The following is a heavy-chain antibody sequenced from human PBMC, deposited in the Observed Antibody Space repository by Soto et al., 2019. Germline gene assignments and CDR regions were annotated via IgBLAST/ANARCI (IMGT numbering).Heavy chain of an antibody. Sequence: GGSLRLSCPASGLTFTTYTMSWFRRAPGKGLEWVSAISGSGGSPSYADSVQGRFTISRDNPKKTLYLQMNSLRAEDTAVYYCAKARCTTSNCYVPDYWGQGTLVTISS. CDR2: ISGSGGSP. CDR3: AKARCTTSNCYVPDY. CDR1: GLTFTTYT. J-gene: IGHJ4*02. D-gene: IGHD2-8*01. V-gene: IGHV3-23*01.